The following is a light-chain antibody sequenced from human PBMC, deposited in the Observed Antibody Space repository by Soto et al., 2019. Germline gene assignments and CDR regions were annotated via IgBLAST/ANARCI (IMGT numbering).Light chain of an antibody. CDR3: ATWDDSLNGWV. V-gene: IGLV1-44*01. J-gene: IGLJ3*02. CDR2: TDY. Sequence: QSVRTQPPAASGTPGQRVTISCSGGSSKVGSNTVNWYQQLPGTAPKLLIYTDYQRASGVPDRFSGSKSGTSASLAISGLHYEDEADYYCATWDDSLNGWVFGGGTQLTVL. CDR1: SSKVGSNT.